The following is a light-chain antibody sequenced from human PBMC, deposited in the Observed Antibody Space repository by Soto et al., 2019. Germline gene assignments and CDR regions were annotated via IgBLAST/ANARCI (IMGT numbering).Light chain of an antibody. Sequence: DIVMTQSPDSLAVSLGERATINCKSSQSVLYSSNNKNYLAWYQQKPGQPLKLLIYWASTRESGVPDRFSGSGSGTDFTITISSLQAEDVAVYYCQQYYSTLALTFGGGTKVEIK. CDR2: WAS. J-gene: IGKJ4*01. CDR3: QQYYSTLALT. CDR1: QSVLYSSNNKNY. V-gene: IGKV4-1*01.